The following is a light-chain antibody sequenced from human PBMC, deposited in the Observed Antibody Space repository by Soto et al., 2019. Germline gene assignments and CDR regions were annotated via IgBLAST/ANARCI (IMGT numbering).Light chain of an antibody. V-gene: IGKV3-11*01. J-gene: IGKJ1*01. CDR1: QSVRSS. CDR3: QQRSNWPGT. Sequence: EIVLTQSPATLSLSPGERATLSCRATQSVRSSLAWYLQQPGQDPRILIYDASKRATGIPARFSGSGSGTDFTLTRSSLEPKDFAVYYCQQRSNWPGTFGQGTKVEIK. CDR2: DAS.